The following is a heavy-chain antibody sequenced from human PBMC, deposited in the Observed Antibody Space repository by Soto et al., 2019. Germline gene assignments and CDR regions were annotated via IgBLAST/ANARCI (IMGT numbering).Heavy chain of an antibody. Sequence: PGGSLRLSCLVSGLTVTSNSMNWVRQAPGKGLEWVSIIDRGGRTNYADSVKGRFAISRDASRNTLYLQMSILRVEDTAVYYCARDNPLFSFGYQRGSYFDYWGQGALVTVSS. V-gene: IGHV3-66*01. J-gene: IGHJ4*02. D-gene: IGHD3-22*01. CDR3: ARDNPLFSFGYQRGSYFDY. CDR2: IDRGGRT. CDR1: GLTVTSNS.